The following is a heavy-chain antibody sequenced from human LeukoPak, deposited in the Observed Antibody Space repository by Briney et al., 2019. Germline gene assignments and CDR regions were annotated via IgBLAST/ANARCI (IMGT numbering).Heavy chain of an antibody. CDR1: GFTFSSYV. CDR2: ISGNGGIT. D-gene: IGHD5-18*01. V-gene: IGHV3-23*01. J-gene: IGHJ4*02. Sequence: PGGSLRLSCAASGFTFSSYVMSWVRQAPGKGLEWVSLISGNGGITHYADSVKGRFTISRDNAKNSLYLQMNSLRAEDTAVYYCEGLYSYGQVIWGQGTLVTVSS. CDR3: EGLYSYGQVI.